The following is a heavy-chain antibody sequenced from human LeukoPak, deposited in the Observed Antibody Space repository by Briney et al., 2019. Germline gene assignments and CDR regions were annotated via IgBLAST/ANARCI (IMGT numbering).Heavy chain of an antibody. CDR3: ARPYGGNSKSVFDY. J-gene: IGHJ4*02. CDR1: GFTFSSYW. Sequence: GGSLRLPCAASGFTFSSYWMSWVRQAPGKGLEWVANIKQDGSEKYYVDSVKGRFTISRDKAKNSLYLQMNSLRAEDTAVYYCARPYGGNSKSVFDYWGQGTLVTVSS. V-gene: IGHV3-7*01. D-gene: IGHD4-23*01. CDR2: IKQDGSEK.